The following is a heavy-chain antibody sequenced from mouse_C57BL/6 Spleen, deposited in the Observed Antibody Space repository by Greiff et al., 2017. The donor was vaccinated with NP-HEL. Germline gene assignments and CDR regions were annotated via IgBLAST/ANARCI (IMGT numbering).Heavy chain of an antibody. CDR1: GYSIPSDY. Sequence: DVQLQESGPGLAKPSQTLSLTCSVTGYSIPSDYWNWIRKFPGNKLEYMGYISYSGSTYYNPSLKSRISITRDTSKNQYYLQLNSVTTEDTATYYCASSWFAYWGQGTLVTVSA. J-gene: IGHJ3*01. CDR2: ISYSGST. CDR3: ASSWFAY. V-gene: IGHV3-8*01.